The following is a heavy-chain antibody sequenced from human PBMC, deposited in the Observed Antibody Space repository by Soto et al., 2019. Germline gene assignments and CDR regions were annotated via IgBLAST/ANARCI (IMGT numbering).Heavy chain of an antibody. CDR2: ISGSTGST. D-gene: IGHD2-2*01. CDR3: AKDTSSSPYYMDV. J-gene: IGHJ6*03. CDR1: GFTFSNFA. Sequence: EVQVLESGGGLVQPGGSLRLSCAASGFTFSNFAMSWVRHAPGKGLEWVSEISGSTGSTYYADPVKGRFTISRDNSKNTLHLQMNSLRAEDTAVYYCAKDTSSSPYYMDVWGKGTTVTVSS. V-gene: IGHV3-23*01.